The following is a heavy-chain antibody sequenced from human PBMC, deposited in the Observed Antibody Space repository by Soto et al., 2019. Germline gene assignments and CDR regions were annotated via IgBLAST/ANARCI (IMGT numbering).Heavy chain of an antibody. CDR2: ISGSGGST. CDR3: TKDSTVDTDMVEGGDD. D-gene: IGHD5-18*01. V-gene: IGHV3-23*01. CDR1: GFTFSSYA. J-gene: IGHJ4*02. Sequence: EVQLLESGGGLVQPGGSLRLSCAASGFTFSSYAMRWVRQAPGKGLEWVSAISGSGGSTYYADSVKGRFTISRDNSKNPLYLQMNSLRAEDTALYYGTKDSTVDTDMVEGGDDWGQGTLVTVSS.